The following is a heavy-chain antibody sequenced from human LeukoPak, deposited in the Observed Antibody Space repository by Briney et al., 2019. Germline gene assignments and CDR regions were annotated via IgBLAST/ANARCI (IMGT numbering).Heavy chain of an antibody. V-gene: IGHV4-39*07. D-gene: IGHD3-3*01. Sequence: SETLSLTCTVSGGSISSSSYYWGWIRQPPGKGLEWIGSIYYSGSTYYNPSLKSRVTISVDTSKNQFSLNLSSVTAADTAVYYCARDARGWSGFDYWGQGTLVTVSS. CDR2: IYYSGST. CDR1: GGSISSSSYY. CDR3: ARDARGWSGFDY. J-gene: IGHJ4*02.